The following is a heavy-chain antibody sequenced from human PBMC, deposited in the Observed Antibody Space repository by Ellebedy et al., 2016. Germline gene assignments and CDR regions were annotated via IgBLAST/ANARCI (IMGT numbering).Heavy chain of an antibody. Sequence: SETLSLXCAVYGGSFSGYYWSWIRQPPGKGLEWIGEINHSGSTNYNPSLKSRVTISVDTSKNQFSLKLSSVTAADTAVYYCARDGTLARGYYYGSGTDAFDIWGQGTMVTVSS. CDR1: GGSFSGYY. CDR2: INHSGST. V-gene: IGHV4-34*01. CDR3: ARDGTLARGYYYGSGTDAFDI. J-gene: IGHJ3*02. D-gene: IGHD3-10*01.